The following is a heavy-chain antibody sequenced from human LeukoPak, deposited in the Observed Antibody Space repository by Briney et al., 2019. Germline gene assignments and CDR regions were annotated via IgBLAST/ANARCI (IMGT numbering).Heavy chain of an antibody. D-gene: IGHD6-13*01. CDR3: ARIAAAGAGVFSHWFDP. CDR2: INPNSGGT. CDR1: GYTFTGYY. V-gene: IGHV1-2*02. Sequence: ASVKVSCKASGYTFTGYYMHWVRQAPGQGLGWMGWINPNSGGTNYAQKFQGRVTMTRDTSISTAYMELSRLRSDDTAVYYCARIAAAGAGVFSHWFDPWGQGTLVTVSS. J-gene: IGHJ5*02.